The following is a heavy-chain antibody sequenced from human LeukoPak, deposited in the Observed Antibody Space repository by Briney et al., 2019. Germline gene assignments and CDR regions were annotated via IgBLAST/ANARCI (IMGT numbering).Heavy chain of an antibody. V-gene: IGHV6-1*01. D-gene: IGHD1-26*01. CDR2: TYYRSKWYN. J-gene: IGHJ5*02. Sequence: RSQTLSLTCAISGDSVSSNSAAWNWIRQSPSRGLEWLGRTYYRSKWYNDYAVSVKSRITINPDTSKNQFSLQLNSVCKRYEWSYYESWFDPWGQGTLVTVSS. CDR3: SWFDP. CDR1: GDSVSSNSAA.